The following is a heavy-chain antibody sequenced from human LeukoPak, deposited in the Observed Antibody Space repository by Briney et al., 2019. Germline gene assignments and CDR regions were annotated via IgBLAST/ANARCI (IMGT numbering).Heavy chain of an antibody. V-gene: IGHV3-30*02. D-gene: IGHD3-22*01. Sequence: PGGSLRLSCAASGLTFSSYGMHWVRQAPGKGLEWVAFIRYDGSNKYYADSVKGRFTISRDNSKNTLYLQMNSLRAEDTAVYYCANPYYDSSGYPSAFDIWGQGTMVTVSS. CDR1: GLTFSSYG. J-gene: IGHJ3*02. CDR3: ANPYYDSSGYPSAFDI. CDR2: IRYDGSNK.